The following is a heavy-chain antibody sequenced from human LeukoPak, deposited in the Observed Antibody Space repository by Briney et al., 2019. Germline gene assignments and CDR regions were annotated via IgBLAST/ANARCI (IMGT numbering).Heavy chain of an antibody. J-gene: IGHJ5*02. V-gene: IGHV4-31*03. CDR1: GGSISSGGYY. D-gene: IGHD3-10*01. CDR3: ARDTDFSWFGEAPYNWFDP. CDR2: IYYSGST. Sequence: SETLSFTCTVSGGSISSGGYYWSWIRQHPGKGLEWIGYIYYSGSTYYNPSLKSRVTISVDTSKNQFSLKLSSVTAADTAVYYCARDTDFSWFGEAPYNWFDPWGQGTLVTVSS.